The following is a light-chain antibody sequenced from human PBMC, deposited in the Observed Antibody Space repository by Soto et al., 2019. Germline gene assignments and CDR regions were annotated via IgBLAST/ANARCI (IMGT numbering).Light chain of an antibody. CDR1: QSISTY. CDR3: QQSFRTLQWT. V-gene: IGKV1-39*01. J-gene: IGKJ1*01. Sequence: DIQMTQSPSSLSASVGDRVTVTCRSSQSISTYVNWYQQKPGKAPKLLIYGASRLQSGVPSRFSGSGSGTDFTLTIRSLQPEDFATYYCQQSFRTLQWTFGQGTTVDIK. CDR2: GAS.